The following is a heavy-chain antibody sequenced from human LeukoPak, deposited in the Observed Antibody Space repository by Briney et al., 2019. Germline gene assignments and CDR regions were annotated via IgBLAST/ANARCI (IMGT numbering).Heavy chain of an antibody. CDR1: GASISSDY. Sequence: PSETLSLTCTVSGASISSDYWSWIRQPPGEGLEFIGYMYYSGGTSYNPSLESQVTISVDTSNNQFSLKLSSVTAADTALYYCARVSVVYYYMDVWGKGTTVTVSS. J-gene: IGHJ6*03. V-gene: IGHV4-59*01. CDR2: MYYSGGT. D-gene: IGHD4-23*01. CDR3: ARVSVVYYYMDV.